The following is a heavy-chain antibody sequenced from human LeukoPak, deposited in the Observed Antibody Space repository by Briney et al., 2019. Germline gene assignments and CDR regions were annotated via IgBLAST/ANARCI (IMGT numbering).Heavy chain of an antibody. D-gene: IGHD1-1*01. J-gene: IGHJ4*02. CDR1: GYRLTSYW. Sequence: GESLKISCKGSGYRLTSYWIGWVRQMPGKGLEWVGIIYPAYSDTRYGPSFQGRVIISADKSINTAYLQWRSLAASDIATYYCASGYSTSWNVYWGQGTPVTVSS. CDR2: IYPAYSDT. V-gene: IGHV5-51*01. CDR3: ASGYSTSWNVY.